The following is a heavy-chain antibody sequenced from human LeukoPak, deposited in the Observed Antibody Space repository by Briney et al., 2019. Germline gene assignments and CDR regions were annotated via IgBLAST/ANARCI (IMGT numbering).Heavy chain of an antibody. Sequence: PGGTLRLSCAASGFTFSSYGMSWVRHAPGKGLGWVSAISGSGSSTYYAASVKGRFTISRDNSKNTLYLQMNSLRAEDTAVYYCATGYSSGWYFYFQHWGQGSLVSVSS. V-gene: IGHV3-23*01. CDR1: GFTFSSYG. CDR3: ATGYSSGWYFYFQH. D-gene: IGHD6-19*01. J-gene: IGHJ1*01. CDR2: ISGSGSST.